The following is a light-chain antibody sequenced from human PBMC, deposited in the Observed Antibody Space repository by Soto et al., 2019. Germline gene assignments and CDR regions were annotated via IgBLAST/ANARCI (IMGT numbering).Light chain of an antibody. CDR1: SSDVGYYDY. CDR2: EVT. Sequence: QSVLTQPPSASGFPGQSFTISCTGTSSDVGYYDYVSWYQHHPGKAPKLVIYEVTKRPSGVPDRVSASKSVNTASLTVSGLRAEDEADYYCSSYAGSNNFVFGSGTKVTVL. J-gene: IGLJ1*01. V-gene: IGLV2-8*01. CDR3: SSYAGSNNFV.